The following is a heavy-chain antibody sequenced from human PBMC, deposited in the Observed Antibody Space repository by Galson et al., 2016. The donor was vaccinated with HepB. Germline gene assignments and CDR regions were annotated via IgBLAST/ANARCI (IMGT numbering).Heavy chain of an antibody. CDR1: GFSLSTSGVG. CDR3: AHSHMYL. V-gene: IGHV2-5*01. CDR2: IYWNDDK. Sequence: PALVKPTQTLTLTCTFSGFSLSTSGVGVGWIRQPPGKALEWLALIYWNDDKRYSPSLKSRVTITKGTTKNQVVLTMTNMDPVDTATYYCAHSHMYLWGQGTTVTVSS. J-gene: IGHJ6*02.